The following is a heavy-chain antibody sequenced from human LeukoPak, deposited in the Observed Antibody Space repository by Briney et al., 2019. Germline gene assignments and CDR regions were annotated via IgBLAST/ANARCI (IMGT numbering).Heavy chain of an antibody. CDR2: MSGSGNHT. CDR3: AKGGQQFIYYYLHMAV. CDR1: GFRFSSYA. Sequence: AGGSLRLSCVGSGFRFSSYAMSWVRQAPGKGLEWVSAMSGSGNHTYYADSVKGRFTISRDNSKNTVYLQMNTLRVDDTAVYYCAKGGQQFIYYYLHMAVWGRGTTVTVSS. D-gene: IGHD4-11*01. J-gene: IGHJ6*03. V-gene: IGHV3-23*01.